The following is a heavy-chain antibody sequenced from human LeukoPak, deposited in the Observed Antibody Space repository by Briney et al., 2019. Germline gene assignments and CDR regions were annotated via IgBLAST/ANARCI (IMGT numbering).Heavy chain of an antibody. D-gene: IGHD6-6*01. CDR1: GGSVSSYY. CDR3: ARGRTYRSSSWFDP. V-gene: IGHV4-59*02. CDR2: ISYSGNT. J-gene: IGHJ5*02. Sequence: SETLSLTCTVSGGSVSSYYWSWIRQPPGKGLEWIGYISYSGNTNYNPSLKSRVTISVDTSKNQFSLKLSSVTAADTAVYYCARGRTYRSSSWFDPWGQGTLVTVSS.